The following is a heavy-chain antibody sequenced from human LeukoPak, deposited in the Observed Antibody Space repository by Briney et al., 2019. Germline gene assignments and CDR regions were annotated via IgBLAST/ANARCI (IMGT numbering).Heavy chain of an antibody. CDR3: ARGHMDSVYMDV. Sequence: GASVKVSCKVSGYTLTELSMHWVRQAPGKGLEWMGGFDPEDGETIYAQKFQGRVTMTRNTSISTAYMELSSLRSEDTAVYYCARGHMDSVYMDVWGKGTTVTISS. V-gene: IGHV1-24*01. J-gene: IGHJ6*03. CDR1: GYTLTELS. D-gene: IGHD3/OR15-3a*01. CDR2: FDPEDGET.